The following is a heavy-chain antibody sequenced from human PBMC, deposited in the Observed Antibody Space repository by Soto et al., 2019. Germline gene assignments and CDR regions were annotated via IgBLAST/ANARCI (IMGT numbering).Heavy chain of an antibody. V-gene: IGHV3-23*01. CDR3: AKATATGGGAFDI. CDR2: ILVDGRT. Sequence: EVQMLESGGGLAQPGGSLRLSCAVSGFICSSYDMSWGRQAPGKGLEWVSTILVDGRTFYVDSVKGRFTISRDNSKNTVYLQMNSLTAGDTALYYCAKATATGGGAFDICGQGAMVTVSS. J-gene: IGHJ3*02. D-gene: IGHD2-8*02. CDR1: GFICSSYD.